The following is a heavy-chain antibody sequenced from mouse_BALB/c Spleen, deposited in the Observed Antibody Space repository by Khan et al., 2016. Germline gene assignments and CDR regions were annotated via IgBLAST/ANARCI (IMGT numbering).Heavy chain of an antibody. CDR3: ARTDRRGYFDY. V-gene: IGHV1-9*01. CDR2: ILPGSGST. J-gene: IGHJ2*01. CDR1: GYTFSSYW. Sequence: VQLQESGAELMKPGASVKISCKATGYTFSSYWIEWVKQRPGHGLEWIGEILPGSGSTNYNEKFRGKATFTADTSSNTAYMQLSSLTSEDSAVHYCARTDRRGYFDYWGQGTTRTVSS.